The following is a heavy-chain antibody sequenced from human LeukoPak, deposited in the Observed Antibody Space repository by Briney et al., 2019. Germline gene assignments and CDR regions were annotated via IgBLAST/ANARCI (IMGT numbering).Heavy chain of an antibody. V-gene: IGHV1-2*02. D-gene: IGHD3-22*01. CDR1: GYTFTVYY. J-gene: IGHJ4*02. CDR3: AREAYYYDSSGYYY. CDR2: INPNSGGT. Sequence: ASVKVSSKASGYTFTVYYMHWVRQAPGQGLEWMGWINPNSGGTNYAQKFQGRVTMTRDTSISTAYMELSRLRSDDTAVYYCAREAYYYDSSGYYYWGQGTLVTVSS.